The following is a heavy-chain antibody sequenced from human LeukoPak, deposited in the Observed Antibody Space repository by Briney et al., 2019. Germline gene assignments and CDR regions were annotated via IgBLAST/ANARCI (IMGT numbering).Heavy chain of an antibody. Sequence: ASQKVSCMASGYSFTNYGITWVRQAPGQGPEWMGWISSYNGYTKYAQKFQGRVTMTTDRFTNTAYVELRSLRSEDTAVYYCARERGSGSYEGLDAFDIWGQGTMVTVSS. CDR2: ISSYNGYT. V-gene: IGHV1-18*01. D-gene: IGHD1-26*01. CDR3: ARERGSGSYEGLDAFDI. CDR1: GYSFTNYG. J-gene: IGHJ3*02.